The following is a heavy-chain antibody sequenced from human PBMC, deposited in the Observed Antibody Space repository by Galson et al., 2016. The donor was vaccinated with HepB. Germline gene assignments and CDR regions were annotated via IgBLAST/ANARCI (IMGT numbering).Heavy chain of an antibody. Sequence: SLRLSCATSGLSFSVRGMNWVRQAPGKGLEWVAVIWNDGRTTYYGDSVKGRFIISRDNSRETLYLQMNSLRVDDAAIYYCATDGPPTVVVGAALDSWGQGTLVTVSS. D-gene: IGHD2-15*01. CDR1: GLSFSVRG. CDR2: IWNDGRTT. CDR3: ATDGPPTVVVGAALDS. J-gene: IGHJ5*01. V-gene: IGHV3-33*01.